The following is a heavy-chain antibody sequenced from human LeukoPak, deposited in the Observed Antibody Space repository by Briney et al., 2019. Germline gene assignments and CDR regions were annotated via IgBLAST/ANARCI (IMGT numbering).Heavy chain of an antibody. CDR2: IYYSGST. CDR3: ARAAIRSTYGMDV. D-gene: IGHD3-3*01. V-gene: IGHV4-59*01. CDR1: GGSISSYY. Sequence: SETLSLTCTVSGGSISSYYWSWIRQPPGKGLEWIGYIYYSGSTNYNPSLKSRATISVDTSKNQFSLKLSSVTAADTAVYYCARAAIRSTYGMDVWGQGTTVTVSS. J-gene: IGHJ6*02.